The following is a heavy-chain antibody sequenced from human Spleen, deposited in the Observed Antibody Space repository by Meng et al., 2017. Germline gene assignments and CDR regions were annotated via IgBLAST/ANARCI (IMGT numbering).Heavy chain of an antibody. CDR2: IYYSGST. D-gene: IGHD6-19*01. CDR3: ARDFQWLVESTDY. CDR1: GGSISSSSYY. Sequence: GSLRLSCTVSGGSISSSSYYWGWIRQPPGKGLEWIGSIYYSGSTYYNPSLKSRVTISVDTSKNQFSLKLSSVTAADTAVYYCARDFQWLVESTDYWGQGTLVTVSS. J-gene: IGHJ4*02. V-gene: IGHV4-39*07.